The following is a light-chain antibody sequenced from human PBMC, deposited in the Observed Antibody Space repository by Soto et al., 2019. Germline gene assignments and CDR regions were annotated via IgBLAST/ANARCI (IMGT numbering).Light chain of an antibody. V-gene: IGKV3-20*01. CDR2: GAS. CDR1: QTITSSY. J-gene: IGKJ1*01. CDR3: QQYGRSPVT. Sequence: ESVLTQSPGTRSLSPGERATLSCRASQTITSSYLSGYQQKPGQAPRLLISGASSRATGVPARFSGSGSGRAFNLTLSRLEHEDFAVYYCQQYGRSPVTFGQGTKVAIK.